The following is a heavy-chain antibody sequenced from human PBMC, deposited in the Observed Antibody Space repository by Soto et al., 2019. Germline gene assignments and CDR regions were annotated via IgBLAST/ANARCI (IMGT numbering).Heavy chain of an antibody. CDR2: ISWNSGSI. Sequence: SLKISCAASGFTFDDYAMHWVRQAPGKGLEWVSGISWNSGSIGYADSVKGRFTISRDNAKNSLYLQMNSLRAEDTALYYCAKDIGGTIGPNYYMDVWGKGTTVTVSS. CDR1: GFTFDDYA. J-gene: IGHJ6*03. CDR3: AKDIGGTIGPNYYMDV. D-gene: IGHD2-8*01. V-gene: IGHV3-9*01.